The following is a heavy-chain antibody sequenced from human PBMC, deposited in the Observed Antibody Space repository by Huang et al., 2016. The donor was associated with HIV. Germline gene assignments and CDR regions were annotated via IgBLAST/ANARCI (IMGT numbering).Heavy chain of an antibody. V-gene: IGHV3-7*03. Sequence: VESGGRLVQPGGSIRLSCVGSTFRFGAYWMSWVRQPPGKGLEWVANIRQDESEKYYVDSGKCRFNISRDNAKKVVFLEMNNVRVEDTATYFCATKTAGMDIWGQGTTVTVS. CDR3: ATKTAGMDI. CDR2: IRQDESEK. CDR1: TFRFGAYW. J-gene: IGHJ6*02. D-gene: IGHD1-7*01.